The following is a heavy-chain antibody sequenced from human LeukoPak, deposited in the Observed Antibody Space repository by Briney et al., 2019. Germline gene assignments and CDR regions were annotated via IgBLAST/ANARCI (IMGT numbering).Heavy chain of an antibody. CDR3: AREGGVVVVPAAPDY. CDR1: GFTFSNYW. CDR2: IKQDGSEK. Sequence: PGGSLRLSCAVSGFTFSNYWMSWVRQAPGKGLEWVANIKQDGSEKYYVDSVKGRFTISRDNAKNSLYLQMNSLRAEDTAVYYCAREGGVVVVPAAPDYWGQGTLVTVSS. V-gene: IGHV3-7*01. J-gene: IGHJ4*02. D-gene: IGHD2-2*01.